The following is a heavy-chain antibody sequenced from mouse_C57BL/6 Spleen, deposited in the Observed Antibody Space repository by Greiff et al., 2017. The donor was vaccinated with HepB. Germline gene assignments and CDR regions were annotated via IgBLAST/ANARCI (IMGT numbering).Heavy chain of an antibody. Sequence: QSGPGLVKPSQSLSLTCSVTGYSITSGYYWNWIRQFPGNKLEWMGYISYDGSNNYNPSLKNRISITRDTSKNQFFLKLNSVTTEDSATYYCARSAVGSFAYWGQGTLVTVSA. CDR1: GYSITSGYY. CDR3: ARSAVGSFAY. J-gene: IGHJ3*01. V-gene: IGHV3-6*01. D-gene: IGHD1-1*01. CDR2: ISYDGSN.